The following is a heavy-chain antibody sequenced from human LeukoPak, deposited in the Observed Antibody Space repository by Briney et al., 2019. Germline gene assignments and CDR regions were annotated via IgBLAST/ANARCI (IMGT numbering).Heavy chain of an antibody. CDR3: ARLWSGYNFDY. D-gene: IGHD5-24*01. CDR1: GCSISSGFY. CDR2: LYYTGSA. V-gene: IGHV4-38-2*01. Sequence: PSETLSLTCGVSGCSISSGFYWGWIRQPPGKGLQWIGSLYYTGSAEYNPSLKSRLTMSMDKSKNQFSLKLNSVTAADTAVYYCARLWSGYNFDYWGQGTLVTVSS. J-gene: IGHJ4*02.